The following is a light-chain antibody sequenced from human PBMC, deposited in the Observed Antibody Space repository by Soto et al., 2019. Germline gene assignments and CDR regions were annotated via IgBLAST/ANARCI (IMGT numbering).Light chain of an antibody. CDR3: QQYGNSPLT. J-gene: IGKJ1*01. V-gene: IGKV3-20*01. Sequence: EIVLTQSPGTLSLSPGERATLSCRASQSVSSNYLAWYQQKPGQAPRLLIYGASSRATGIPDRFSGSGSGTDFTHTISRLEPEDFAVYYCQQYGNSPLTFGQGTKVEIK. CDR1: QSVSSNY. CDR2: GAS.